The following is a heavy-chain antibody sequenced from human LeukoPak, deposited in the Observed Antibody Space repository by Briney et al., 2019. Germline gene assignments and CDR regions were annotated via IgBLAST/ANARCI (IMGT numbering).Heavy chain of an antibody. J-gene: IGHJ4*02. D-gene: IGHD2-21*02. Sequence: LPGGSLTLSCAASGLTFSSYAMRSVRHAPGNGLEWVSSISGSGGSTYYADSVKGRFTISRDNSKNTLYLQMNSLRAEDTAVYYCAKGERAYCGGDCYYDYWGQGSLVTVSS. CDR3: AKGERAYCGGDCYYDY. V-gene: IGHV3-23*01. CDR1: GLTFSSYA. CDR2: ISGSGGST.